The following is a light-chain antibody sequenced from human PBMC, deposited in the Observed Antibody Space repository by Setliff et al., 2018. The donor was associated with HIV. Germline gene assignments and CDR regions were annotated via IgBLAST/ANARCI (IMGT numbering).Light chain of an antibody. V-gene: IGLV2-14*01. J-gene: IGLJ1*01. CDR2: EVS. CDR3: SSHTPSSTLV. Sequence: ALTQPASVSGSPGQSITISCTGTSSDVGNYNYVSWYQQHPGKAPKLMIYEVSNRPSGISNRFSGSKSGNTASLTISGLQAEDEADYYCSSHTPSSTLVFRTGTKVTVL. CDR1: SSDVGNYNY.